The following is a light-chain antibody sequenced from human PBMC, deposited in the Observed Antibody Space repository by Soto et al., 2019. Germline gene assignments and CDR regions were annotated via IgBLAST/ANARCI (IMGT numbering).Light chain of an antibody. J-gene: IGKJ1*01. Sequence: EIVMTQSPATLSVSPGERATLSCRASQSVSSNLAWYQQKPGQAPRLLIYGASTRATGIPARFSGSGSGTEFTLTISGLQSEDFAVFYCLQYSNWPRTFGQGTKVEIK. CDR3: LQYSNWPRT. CDR2: GAS. CDR1: QSVSSN. V-gene: IGKV3-15*01.